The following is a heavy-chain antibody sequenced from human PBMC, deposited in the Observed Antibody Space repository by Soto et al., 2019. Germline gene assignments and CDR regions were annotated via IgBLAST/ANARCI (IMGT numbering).Heavy chain of an antibody. CDR1: GFRFRTRA. V-gene: IGHV3-23*01. CDR2: IRPGGDST. CDR3: TTHEEGAPWAGGFDS. D-gene: IGHD1-26*01. Sequence: GGSLRLSCAASGFRFRTRAMSWVRQAPGKGLEWVASIRPGGDSTYYADSVKGRFAVSRDNSNVTLYLRMDSLRVEDTAIYYCTTHEEGAPWAGGFDSWGLGTLVTVSS. J-gene: IGHJ5*01.